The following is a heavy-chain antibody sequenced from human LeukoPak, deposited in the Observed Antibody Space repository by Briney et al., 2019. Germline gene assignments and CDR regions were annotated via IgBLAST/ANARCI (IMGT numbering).Heavy chain of an antibody. D-gene: IGHD2-15*01. J-gene: IGHJ4*02. Sequence: ETGGSLRLSCAASGFTVSSNYMSWVRQAPGKGLEWVSVIYSGGSTYYADSVKGRFTISRDNAKNSLYLQMNSLRAEDTAVYYCARAPYCIGGSCRFDYWGQGTLVTVSS. CDR2: IYSGGST. V-gene: IGHV3-53*01. CDR3: ARAPYCIGGSCRFDY. CDR1: GFTVSSNY.